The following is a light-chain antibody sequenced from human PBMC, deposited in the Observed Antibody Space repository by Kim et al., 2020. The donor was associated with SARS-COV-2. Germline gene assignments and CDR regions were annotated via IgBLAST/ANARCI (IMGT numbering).Light chain of an antibody. CDR2: LNSDGTH. J-gene: IGLJ2*01. Sequence: QPVLTQSPSTSASLGASVMLTCTLNSGHSDYAIAWHQQQPKKGPRFLMKLNSDGTHSRGDGIPDRFSGSSTGAERYLTISSLQSEDEADYYCQTWTTVRGVLGGGSQLTVL. CDR1: SGHSDYA. V-gene: IGLV4-69*01. CDR3: QTWTTVRGV.